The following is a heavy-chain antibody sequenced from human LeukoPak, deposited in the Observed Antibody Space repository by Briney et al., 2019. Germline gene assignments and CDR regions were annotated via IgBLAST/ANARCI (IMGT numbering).Heavy chain of an antibody. CDR3: ARSGSAALYYYYMDV. J-gene: IGHJ6*03. CDR1: GGTFSSYA. V-gene: IGHV1-69*13. D-gene: IGHD3-10*01. CDR2: IIPIFGTA. Sequence: GASVKVSCKASGGTFSSYAISWVRQAPGQGLEWMGGIIPIFGTANYAQKFQGRVTITADESTSTAYMELSSLRSEDTAVYYCARSGSAALYYYYMDVWGKGTTVTVSS.